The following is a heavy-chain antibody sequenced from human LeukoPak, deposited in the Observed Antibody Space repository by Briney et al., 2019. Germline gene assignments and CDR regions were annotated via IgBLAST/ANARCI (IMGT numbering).Heavy chain of an antibody. D-gene: IGHD6-19*01. CDR3: ARGALAVAVDY. CDR2: ISTSSSFA. CDR1: GFTFSDYY. Sequence: PGGSLRLSCAPSGFTFSDYYMTWIRQAPGKGLEWVSYISTSSSFAIYGDSVKGRFTISRDDAKNSVYLQMNSLGAEDTAVYFCARGALAVAVDYWGQGTLVTVSS. V-gene: IGHV3-11*05. J-gene: IGHJ4*02.